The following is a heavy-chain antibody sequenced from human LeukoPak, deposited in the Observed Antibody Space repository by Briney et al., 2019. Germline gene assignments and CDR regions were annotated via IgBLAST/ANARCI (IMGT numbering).Heavy chain of an antibody. D-gene: IGHD2-2*03. J-gene: IGHJ5*02. Sequence: GGSLRLSCAASGFTFSSYGMHWVRQAPGKGLEWVAFIRYDGSNKYYADSVKGRFTISRDNSKNTLYLQMNSLRAEDTAVYYCAKDMDIVVVPAWFDPWGQGTLVTVSS. CDR3: AKDMDIVVVPAWFDP. CDR2: IRYDGSNK. CDR1: GFTFSSYG. V-gene: IGHV3-30*02.